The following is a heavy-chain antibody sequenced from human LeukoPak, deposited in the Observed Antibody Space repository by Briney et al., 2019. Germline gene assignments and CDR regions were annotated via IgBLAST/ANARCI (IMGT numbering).Heavy chain of an antibody. CDR2: SSGGGGRT. Sequence: GGSLRLSCAASGFTFSSYAMSWVRQAPGKGLEWVSGSSGGGGRTFYADAVKGRFTIPRDNSKNTLYLHMNNLRDDDTAVYYCAKDIWGGTAMVFDYWGQGTLVTVPS. CDR3: AKDIWGGTAMVFDY. D-gene: IGHD5-18*01. CDR1: GFTFSSYA. J-gene: IGHJ4*02. V-gene: IGHV3-23*01.